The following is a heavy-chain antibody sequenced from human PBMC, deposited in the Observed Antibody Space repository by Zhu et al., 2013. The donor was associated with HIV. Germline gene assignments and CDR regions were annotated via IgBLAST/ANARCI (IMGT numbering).Heavy chain of an antibody. CDR1: GYTFTGYY. Sequence: QVQLVQSGAEVKKPGASVKVSCKASGYTFTGYYMHWVRQAPGQGLEWMGWINPNSGGTNYAQKFQGWVTMTRDTSISTAYMELSRLRSDDTAVYYCARSYDYVWGSYRYTGNYYYYGMDVWGQGTTGHRLL. J-gene: IGHJ6*02. CDR2: INPNSGGT. D-gene: IGHD3-16*02. V-gene: IGHV1-2*04. CDR3: ARSYDYVWGSYRYTGNYYYYGMDV.